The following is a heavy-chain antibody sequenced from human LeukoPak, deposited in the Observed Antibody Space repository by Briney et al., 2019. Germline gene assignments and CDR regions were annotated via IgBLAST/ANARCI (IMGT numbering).Heavy chain of an antibody. D-gene: IGHD3-16*01. Sequence: GGSLRLSCAASGFTFSSYWMSWVRQAPGKRLEWVANIKQDGSEKYYVDSVKGRFTISRDNAKNSLYLHVDSLRVEDTAVYYCARLGGGFDYWGQGTLVTVSS. J-gene: IGHJ4*02. CDR2: IKQDGSEK. CDR1: GFTFSSYW. CDR3: ARLGGGFDY. V-gene: IGHV3-7*04.